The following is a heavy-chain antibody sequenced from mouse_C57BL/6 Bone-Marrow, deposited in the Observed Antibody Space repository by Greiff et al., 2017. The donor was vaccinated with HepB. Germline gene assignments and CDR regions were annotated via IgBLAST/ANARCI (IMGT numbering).Heavy chain of an antibody. Sequence: KLVESGGGLVQPGGSLKLSCAASGFTFSDYYMYWFRQTPEKRLEWVAYISNGGGSTYYPDTVKGRFTISRDNAKNTLYLQMSRLKSEDTAMYYCARRGFDYWGQGTTLTVSS. V-gene: IGHV5-12*01. CDR3: ARRGFDY. CDR2: ISNGGGST. J-gene: IGHJ2*01. CDR1: GFTFSDYY.